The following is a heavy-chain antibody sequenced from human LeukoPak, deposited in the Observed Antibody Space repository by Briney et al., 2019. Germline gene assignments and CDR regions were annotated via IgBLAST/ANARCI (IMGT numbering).Heavy chain of an antibody. Sequence: GGSLRLSCAASAFTVSSNYMSWVRQAPGKGLEWVSAISGSGGSTYYADSVKGRFTISRDNSKNTLYLQMNSLRAEDTAVYYCAKGAAYIRLDAFDIWGQGTMVTVSS. CDR1: AFTVSSNY. V-gene: IGHV3-23*01. D-gene: IGHD5-12*01. CDR2: ISGSGGST. CDR3: AKGAAYIRLDAFDI. J-gene: IGHJ3*02.